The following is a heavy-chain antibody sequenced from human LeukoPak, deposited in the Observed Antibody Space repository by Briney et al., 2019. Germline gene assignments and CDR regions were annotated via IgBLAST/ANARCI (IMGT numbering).Heavy chain of an antibody. CDR3: AQRPSSSSYYYYGMDV. D-gene: IGHD6-13*01. J-gene: IGHJ6*02. CDR1: GGTFSSYA. Sequence: GASVKVSCKASGGTFSSYAISWVRQAPGQGLEWMGRIIPILGIANYAQKFQGRVTITADKPTSTAYMELSSLRSEDTAVYYCAQRPSSSSYYYYGMDVWGQGTTVTVSS. V-gene: IGHV1-69*04. CDR2: IIPILGIA.